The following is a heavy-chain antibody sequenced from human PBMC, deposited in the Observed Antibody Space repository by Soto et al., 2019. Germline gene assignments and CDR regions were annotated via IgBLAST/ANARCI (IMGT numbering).Heavy chain of an antibody. J-gene: IGHJ3*02. CDR1: GYTFTSYY. CDR3: ARDPAPAGPITMIVVVSEGGAFDI. CDR2: INPSGGST. Sequence: ASVKVSCKASGYTFTSYYMHWVRQAPGQGLEWMGIINPSGGSTSYAQKFQGRVTMTRDTSTSTVYMELSSLRSEDTAVYYCARDPAPAGPITMIVVVSEGGAFDIWGQGTMVTVSS. D-gene: IGHD3-22*01. V-gene: IGHV1-46*01.